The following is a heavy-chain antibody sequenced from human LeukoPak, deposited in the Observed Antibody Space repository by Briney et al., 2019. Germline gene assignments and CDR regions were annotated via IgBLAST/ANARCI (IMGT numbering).Heavy chain of an antibody. CDR1: RFTFGDYT. CDR3: ARVSPYYDTLTGVFDY. CDR2: ISWNSGSI. Sequence: GGSLRLSCTASRFTFGDYTMSWVRQAPGKGLEWVSGISWNSGSIGYADSVKGRFTISRDNAKNSLYLQMNSLRAEDTALYYCARVSPYYDTLTGVFDYWGQGILVTVSS. J-gene: IGHJ4*02. D-gene: IGHD3-9*01. V-gene: IGHV3-9*01.